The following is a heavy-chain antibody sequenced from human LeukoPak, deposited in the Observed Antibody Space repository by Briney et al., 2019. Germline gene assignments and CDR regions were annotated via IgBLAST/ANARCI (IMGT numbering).Heavy chain of an antibody. D-gene: IGHD3-10*01. CDR1: LYTFSIYA. J-gene: IGHJ4*02. CDR2: ISGSGSST. CDR3: AKETTMVRVTQVDD. Sequence: GGSLRLSCAASLYTFSIYAMCWVRQAPGKGLEWVSTISGSGSSTYYADSVKGRFTISRDNSKNALSLQMNTLRAEDTALYYCAKETTMVRVTQVDDWGQGTLVTVSS. V-gene: IGHV3-23*01.